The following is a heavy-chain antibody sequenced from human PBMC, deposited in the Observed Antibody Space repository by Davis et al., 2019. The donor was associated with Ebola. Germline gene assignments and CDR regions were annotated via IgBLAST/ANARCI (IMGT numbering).Heavy chain of an antibody. J-gene: IGHJ4*02. CDR3: ARYCHYPDCSYFDC. Sequence: DSVKGRFTISRDNAKNSLYLQMNSLRAEDTATYYCARYCHYPDCSYFDCWGQGTMVAVSS. V-gene: IGHV3-21*04. D-gene: IGHD3-16*01.